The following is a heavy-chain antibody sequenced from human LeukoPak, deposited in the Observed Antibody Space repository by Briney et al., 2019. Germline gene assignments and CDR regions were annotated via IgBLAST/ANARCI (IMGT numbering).Heavy chain of an antibody. CDR3: ARGNSSSWYRYYYYYYYMDV. Sequence: GVLRLSCAASGFTVSSNYMSWVRQAPGKGLEWVSVIYSGGSTYYADSVKGRFTISRDNSKNTLYLQMNSLRAEDTAVYYCARGNSSSWYRYYYYYYYMDVWGKGTTVTVSS. V-gene: IGHV3-66*02. D-gene: IGHD6-13*01. CDR2: IYSGGST. J-gene: IGHJ6*03. CDR1: GFTVSSNY.